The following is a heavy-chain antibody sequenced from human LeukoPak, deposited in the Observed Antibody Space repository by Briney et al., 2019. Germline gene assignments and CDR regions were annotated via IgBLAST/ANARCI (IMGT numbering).Heavy chain of an antibody. J-gene: IGHJ5*02. V-gene: IGHV3-11*04. CDR3: ARETRWLQLPDWFDP. Sequence: PGGSLRLSCAASGFTLSDYYMSWIRQAPGKGLEWVSYISSSGSTIYYADSVKGRFTISRDNAKNSLYLQMNSLRAEDTAVYYCARETRWLQLPDWFDPWGQGTLVTASS. D-gene: IGHD5-24*01. CDR1: GFTLSDYY. CDR2: ISSSGSTI.